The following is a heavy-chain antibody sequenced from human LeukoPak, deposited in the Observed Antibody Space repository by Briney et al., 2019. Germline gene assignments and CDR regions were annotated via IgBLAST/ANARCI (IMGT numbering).Heavy chain of an antibody. CDR2: IHSTRTTTT. D-gene: IGHD2-21*02. J-gene: IGHJ4*02. Sequence: PSETLSLTCAVSGGPISSTNWWSWVRQSPGKGLEWVSYIHSTRTTTTYYADSVEGRFTISRDNAKNSLYLQMNSLRVEDTAMYYCARGICDDCSKTGRYFDNWAREPWSPSPQ. CDR1: GGPISSTN. CDR3: ARGICDDCSKTGRYFDN. V-gene: IGHV3-48*01.